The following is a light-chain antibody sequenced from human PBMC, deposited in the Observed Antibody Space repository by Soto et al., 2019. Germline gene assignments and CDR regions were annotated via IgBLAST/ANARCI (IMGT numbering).Light chain of an antibody. CDR3: QQSYNTPLT. CDR1: QSITTY. J-gene: IGKJ1*01. CDR2: AAS. Sequence: DIQMTQSPSSLSASVGDRVTITCRASQSITTYLNWYQQKPGKAPKLLIYAASSLQSGVPSRFSGSGSATDFTLTLSSLQVEDFATYYCQQSYNTPLTFGQGTKVEIK. V-gene: IGKV1-39*01.